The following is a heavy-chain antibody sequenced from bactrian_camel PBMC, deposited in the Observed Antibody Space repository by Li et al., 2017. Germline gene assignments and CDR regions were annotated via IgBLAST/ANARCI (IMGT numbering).Heavy chain of an antibody. J-gene: IGHJ6*01. D-gene: IGHD1*01. V-gene: IGHV3S53*01. CDR3: AADCEITTLRYFGY. Sequence: HVQLVESGGGSVQAGGSLRLACAVSGYTYSSYCMGWFRQAPGKEREGVAAIASDGMTSYASSVKGRSTISKDNAKNTLYLQMNSLKPEDTAMYYCAADCEITTLRYFGYWGQGTQVTVS. CDR2: IASDGMT. CDR1: GYTYSSYC.